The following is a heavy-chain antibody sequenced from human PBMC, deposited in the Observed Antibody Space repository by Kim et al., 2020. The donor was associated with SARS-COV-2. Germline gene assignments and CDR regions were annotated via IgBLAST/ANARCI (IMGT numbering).Heavy chain of an antibody. J-gene: IGHJ6*01. CDR2: ISYDGSNK. Sequence: GGSLRLSCAASGFTFSSYGMHWVRQAPGKGLEWVAVISYDGSNKYYADSVKGRFTISRDNSKNTLYLQMNSLRAEDTAVYYCAKSVAGTSYYYYGMDVWG. D-gene: IGHD6-19*01. CDR1: GFTFSSYG. CDR3: AKSVAGTSYYYYGMDV. V-gene: IGHV3-30*18.